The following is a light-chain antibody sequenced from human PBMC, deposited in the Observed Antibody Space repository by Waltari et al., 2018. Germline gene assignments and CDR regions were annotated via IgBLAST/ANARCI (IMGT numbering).Light chain of an antibody. CDR1: NSDVGVYNF. CDR3: SSYTSSNALV. Sequence: QSALTQPASVSGSPGQSTTISCPGTNSDVGVYNFVPWYQHHPGTAPKLLIYDVTKRPSGVSDRFLGSKSGNTAFLTIYDLQAEDEADYSCSSYTSSNALVFGGGTRLSVL. V-gene: IGLV2-14*03. CDR2: DVT. J-gene: IGLJ2*01.